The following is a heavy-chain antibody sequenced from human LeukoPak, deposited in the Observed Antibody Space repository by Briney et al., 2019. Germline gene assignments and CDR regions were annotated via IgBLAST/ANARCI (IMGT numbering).Heavy chain of an antibody. CDR3: VRDSGWELRHFFFDD. D-gene: IGHD4-23*01. CDR1: GYTFTSYS. J-gene: IGHJ4*02. V-gene: IGHV1-18*04. Sequence: ASVNVSCKASGYTFTSYSINWVRRAPGQGLEWMGWISPSNGDTSYAQKVQDRVTMTTDTSTTTVYMELRSLGSDDTAIYYCVRDSGWELRHFFFDDWGQGTLVTVSS. CDR2: ISPSNGDT.